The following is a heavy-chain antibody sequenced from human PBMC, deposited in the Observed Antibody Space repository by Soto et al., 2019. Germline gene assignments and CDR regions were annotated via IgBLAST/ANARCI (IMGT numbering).Heavy chain of an antibody. CDR1: GFTFGSYV. V-gene: IGHV3-23*01. CDR2: ISASGGGT. J-gene: IGHJ4*02. D-gene: IGHD6-19*01. CDR3: TRVRLGSSRSSDY. Sequence: PGGSLRLSCAASGFTFGSYVMAWVREAPGKGLEWISGISASGGGTYYSDSVKGRFTITRDNSKNTMYLQMNSLRAEDTAVYYCTRVRLGSSRSSDYWGQGILVTVSS.